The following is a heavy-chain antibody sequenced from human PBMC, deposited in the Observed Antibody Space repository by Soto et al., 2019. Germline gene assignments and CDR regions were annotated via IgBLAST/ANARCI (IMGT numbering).Heavy chain of an antibody. D-gene: IGHD3-10*01. CDR1: GFTFSSFA. CDR3: AKSRGSGSYFNPSDAFDI. V-gene: IGHV3-23*01. J-gene: IGHJ3*02. CDR2: ISGSGGST. Sequence: EMQLLESGGGLVQPGGSLRLSCAASGFTFSSFAMSWVRQAPGKGLDWVSAISGSGGSTYSADSVKGRFTISRDNSKNTLYLQMNSLRAEDTAVYYCAKSRGSGSYFNPSDAFDIWGQGTVVTVSS.